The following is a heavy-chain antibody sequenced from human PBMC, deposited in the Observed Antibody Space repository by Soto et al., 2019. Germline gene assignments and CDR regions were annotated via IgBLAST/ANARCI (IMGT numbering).Heavy chain of an antibody. CDR1: GFTFSSYG. V-gene: IGHV3-30*18. CDR2: ISYDGSNK. CDR3: AKDIVGATVGLGYYYYGMDV. J-gene: IGHJ6*02. D-gene: IGHD1-26*01. Sequence: GSLRLSCAASGFTFSSYGMHWVRQAPGKGLEWVAVISYDGSNKYYADSVKGRFTISRDNSKNTLYLQMNSLRAEDTAVYYCAKDIVGATVGLGYYYYGMDVWGQGTTVTVSS.